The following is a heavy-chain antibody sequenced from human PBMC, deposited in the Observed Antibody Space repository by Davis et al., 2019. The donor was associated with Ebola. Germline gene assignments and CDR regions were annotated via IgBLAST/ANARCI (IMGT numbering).Heavy chain of an antibody. Sequence: PSETLSLTCAVSGGSISSSNWWSWVRQAPGKGLEWVANINQDESQKSYVASLKGRFTISRDNAKNSLHLQMNSLTAEDTAVYYCTRDGTRDSLVYWGQGTLVTVSS. CDR2: INQDESQK. D-gene: IGHD1-1*01. V-gene: IGHV3-7*03. J-gene: IGHJ4*02. CDR1: GGSISSSNW. CDR3: TRDGTRDSLVY.